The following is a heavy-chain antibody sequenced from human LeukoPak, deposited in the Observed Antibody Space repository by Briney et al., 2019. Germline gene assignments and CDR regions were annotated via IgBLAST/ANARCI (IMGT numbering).Heavy chain of an antibody. V-gene: IGHV1-18*01. CDR2: ISAYNGNT. Sequence: ASVKVSCKASGYTFTSYGISWVRQAPGQGLGWMGWISAYNGNTNYAQKLQGRVTITADKSTSTAYMELSSLRSEDTAVYYCARAFRYFDWLKDYYYMDVWGKGTTVTVSS. CDR3: ARAFRYFDWLKDYYYMDV. J-gene: IGHJ6*03. D-gene: IGHD3-9*01. CDR1: GYTFTSYG.